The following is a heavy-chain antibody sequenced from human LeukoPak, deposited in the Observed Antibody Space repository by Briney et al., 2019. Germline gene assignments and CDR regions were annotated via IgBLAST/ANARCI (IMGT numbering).Heavy chain of an antibody. CDR1: GDNVSSNTAA. Sequence: SQTLSLTCAISGDNVSSNTAAWNWIRQSPSRGLEWLGRTYRRSKWYKDYAPSVKSRIIINSDTSKNQFSLQLISVTPEDTAVYYCARGLMYYYDRSGYYPFDYWGQGIPVTVSS. V-gene: IGHV6-1*01. CDR3: ARGLMYYYDRSGYYPFDY. J-gene: IGHJ4*02. CDR2: TYRRSKWYK. D-gene: IGHD3-22*01.